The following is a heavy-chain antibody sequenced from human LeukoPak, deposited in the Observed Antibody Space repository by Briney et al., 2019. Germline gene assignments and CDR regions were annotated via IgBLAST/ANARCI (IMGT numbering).Heavy chain of an antibody. CDR2: ISGSGGST. J-gene: IGHJ4*02. CDR1: GFTFSSYA. Sequence: PGGSLRLSCAASGFTFSSYAMSWVRQAPGKGLEWVSAISGSGGSTYYADSVKGRFTISRDNSKNTVYLQMNSLRAEDTAVYYCAKIPLFTLGTTGTPPMYYFDYWGQGTLVTVSS. D-gene: IGHD1-1*01. CDR3: AKIPLFTLGTTGTPPMYYFDY. V-gene: IGHV3-23*01.